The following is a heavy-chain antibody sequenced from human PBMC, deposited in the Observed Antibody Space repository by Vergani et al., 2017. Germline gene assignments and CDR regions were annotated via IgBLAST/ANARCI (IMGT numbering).Heavy chain of an antibody. CDR1: GFSFNSYW. D-gene: IGHD6-19*01. V-gene: IGHV3-74*01. Sequence: DVHLAESGGGFFQPGGSLRLSCSASGFSFNSYWMHWVRQVPGKGLLWVSRIKSDGSSTSYADSVKGRFTISRDNAKNTLYLQMNSLRAEDTAVYYCARVLYSSGWYPYFQHWGQGTLVTVSS. CDR3: ARVLYSSGWYPYFQH. CDR2: IKSDGSST. J-gene: IGHJ1*01.